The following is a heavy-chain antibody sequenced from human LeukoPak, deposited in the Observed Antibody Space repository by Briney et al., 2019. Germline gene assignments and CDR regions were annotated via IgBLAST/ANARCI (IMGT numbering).Heavy chain of an antibody. Sequence: PSETLSLTCTVSGGSISSYYWSWIRQPPGKGLEWIGYIYYSGSTNYNPSLKSRVTISVDTSKNQFSLKLSSVTAADTAVYYCAGSIAVAGIDYWGQGTLVTVPS. CDR1: GGSISSYY. CDR3: AGSIAVAGIDY. V-gene: IGHV4-59*01. J-gene: IGHJ4*02. CDR2: IYYSGST. D-gene: IGHD6-19*01.